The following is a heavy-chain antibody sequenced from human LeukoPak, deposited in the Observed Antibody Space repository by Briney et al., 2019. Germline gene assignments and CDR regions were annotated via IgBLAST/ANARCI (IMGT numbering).Heavy chain of an antibody. CDR2: IIPIFGTA. CDR3: ARGRRYYGSGIVFFY. J-gene: IGHJ4*02. Sequence: ASVKVSCKASGGTFSSYAISWVRRAPGQGLEWMGGIIPIFGTANYAQKFQGRVTITTDESTSTAYMELSSLRSEDTAVYYCARGRRYYGSGIVFFYWGQGTLVTVSS. CDR1: GGTFSSYA. V-gene: IGHV1-69*05. D-gene: IGHD3-10*01.